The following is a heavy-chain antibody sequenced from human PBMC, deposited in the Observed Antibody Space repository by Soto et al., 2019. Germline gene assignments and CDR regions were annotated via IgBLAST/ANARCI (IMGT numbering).Heavy chain of an antibody. V-gene: IGHV4-34*01. CDR2: INHSGST. D-gene: IGHD1-7*01. Sequence: ETLSITCAVYGVSFSGYYWSWIRQPPGKGLEWIGEINHSGSTNYNPSLKSRVTISVDTSKNQFSLKLSSVTAADTAVYYCARPERGNWNYGRGGWFDPWGQGTLVTVYS. CDR1: GVSFSGYY. J-gene: IGHJ5*02. CDR3: ARPERGNWNYGRGGWFDP.